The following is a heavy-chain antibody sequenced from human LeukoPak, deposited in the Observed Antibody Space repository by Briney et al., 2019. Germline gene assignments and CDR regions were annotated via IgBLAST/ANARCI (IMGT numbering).Heavy chain of an antibody. V-gene: IGHV4-39*01. Sequence: SETLSLTCTVPGGSISSSSYYWGWIRQPPGKGLEWTGSIFYSGSTYYNPSLKSRVTISVDTSKNQFSLKLSSVTASDTAMYYCARLGYCDSSSCYLHYHYYMDVWGKGTTVTVSS. D-gene: IGHD2-2*01. CDR2: IFYSGST. J-gene: IGHJ6*03. CDR1: GGSISSSSYY. CDR3: ARLGYCDSSSCYLHYHYYMDV.